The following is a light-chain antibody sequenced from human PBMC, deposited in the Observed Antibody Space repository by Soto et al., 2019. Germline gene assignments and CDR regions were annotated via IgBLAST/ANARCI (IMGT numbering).Light chain of an antibody. J-gene: IGKJ1*01. CDR2: GAS. Sequence: ESVLTQSPGSLSLSPGERATLSCRASQSVNNNYLAWFQQKPGQAPRLLIYGASSRATDIPDRFSGSGSGTDFTLTISRLESEDFAVYYCQQYGSSLWTFGQGTKVEIK. CDR3: QQYGSSLWT. CDR1: QSVNNNY. V-gene: IGKV3-20*01.